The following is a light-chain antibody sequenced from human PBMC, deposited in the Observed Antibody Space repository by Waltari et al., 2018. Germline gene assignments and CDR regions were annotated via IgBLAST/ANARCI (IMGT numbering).Light chain of an antibody. V-gene: IGLV4-69*01. CDR1: SGHSTYA. CDR3: QAWGTGIV. Sequence: LTQSPSASASLGASVKLTCTLSSGHSTYAIAWHQQQPEKGPRYLMKLNSDGTYTKGDGIPDRFSGSSSGAERYLTISSLQSEDAADYYCQAWGTGIVFGTGTKVTVL. J-gene: IGLJ1*01. CDR2: LNSDGTY.